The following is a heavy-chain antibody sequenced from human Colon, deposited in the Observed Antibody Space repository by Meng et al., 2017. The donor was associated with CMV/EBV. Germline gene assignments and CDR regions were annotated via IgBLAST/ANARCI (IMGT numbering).Heavy chain of an antibody. J-gene: IGHJ4*02. CDR1: ISNSSSY. CDR3: ARQGTVVEAGTRASYFDY. V-gene: IGHV4-39*01. Sequence: ISNSSSYWGWLRQTPGKGLEWIANIYYTGITYYTPSLRSRVALSVDRSKNQFSLRLTSVTAADTAIYHCARQGTVVEAGTRASYFDYWGQGALVTVSS. D-gene: IGHD1-1*01. CDR2: IYYTGIT.